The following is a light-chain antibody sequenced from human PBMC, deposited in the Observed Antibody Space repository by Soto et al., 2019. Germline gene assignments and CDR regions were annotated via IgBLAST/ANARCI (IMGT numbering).Light chain of an antibody. CDR3: QHYSNWPPT. V-gene: IGKV3-15*01. CDR2: YA. CDR1: ESVHRN. J-gene: IGKJ3*01. Sequence: EMVMTQSPATLSVSPGERVTLSCRASESVHRNLAWYQQKPGQGPSLLIYYATRATGVPDRFTGSGSGTEFTLTISSLQSEDFGVYHCQHYSNWPPTFGPGTKVEIK.